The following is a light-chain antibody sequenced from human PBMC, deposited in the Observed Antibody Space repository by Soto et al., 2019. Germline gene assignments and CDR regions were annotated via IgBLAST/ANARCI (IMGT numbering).Light chain of an antibody. J-gene: IGKJ4*01. CDR3: QRYGSSVT. CDR2: GAS. Sequence: EVVLTPSPGTLSLSPVDIVTLSCMASQSFSSYYLAWYQQKPGQAPRLLIYGASSRAPGTPDRFSGSGSGTDFSLTISRLEPEDFAVYFCQRYGSSVTFGGGTKVDIK. V-gene: IGKV3-20*01. CDR1: QSFSSYY.